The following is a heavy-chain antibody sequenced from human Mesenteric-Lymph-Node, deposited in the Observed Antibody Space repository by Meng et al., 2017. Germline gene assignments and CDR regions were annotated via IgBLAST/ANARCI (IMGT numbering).Heavy chain of an antibody. CDR1: GFIFSDYY. CDR2: ISSSGDTI. J-gene: IGHJ4*02. V-gene: IGHV3-11*01. D-gene: IGHD4-17*01. CDR3: ARDRGTTVTSPYFDY. Sequence: GESLKISCTASGFIFSDYYMSWIRQAPGKGLEWISYISSSGDTIYYADSMKGRFTISRDNAKNSLYLQMNSLRAEDTALYYCARDRGTTVTSPYFDYWGQGTLVTVSS.